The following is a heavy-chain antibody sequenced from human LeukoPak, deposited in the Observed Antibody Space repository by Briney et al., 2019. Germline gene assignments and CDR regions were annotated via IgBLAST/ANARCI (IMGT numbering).Heavy chain of an antibody. J-gene: IGHJ4*02. CDR3: ARTYCSGGSCYPIDY. V-gene: IGHV3-30*03. D-gene: IGHD2-15*01. Sequence: QPGRSLRLSCAASGFTFSSYGMHWVRQAPGKGLEWVAVVSYDGSNKYYADSVKGRFTISRDNSKNTLYLQMNSLRAEDTAVYYCARTYCSGGSCYPIDYWGQGTLVTVSS. CDR2: VSYDGSNK. CDR1: GFTFSSYG.